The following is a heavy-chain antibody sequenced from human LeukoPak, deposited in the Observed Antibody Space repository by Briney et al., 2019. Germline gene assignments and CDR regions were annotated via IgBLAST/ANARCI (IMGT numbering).Heavy chain of an antibody. D-gene: IGHD5-18*01. Sequence: PGRSLRLSCAASGFTFSSYAMHWVRQAPGKGLEWVAVISYDGSNKYYADSVKGRFTISRDNSKNTLYLQMNSLRAEDTAVYYCARDKTAMVIFDYWGQGTLVTVSS. CDR1: GFTFSSYA. V-gene: IGHV3-30*04. J-gene: IGHJ4*02. CDR3: ARDKTAMVIFDY. CDR2: ISYDGSNK.